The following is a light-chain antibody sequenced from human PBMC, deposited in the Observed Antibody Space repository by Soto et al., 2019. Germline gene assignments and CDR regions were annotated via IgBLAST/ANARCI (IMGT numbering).Light chain of an antibody. CDR3: QQYGSSPQT. J-gene: IGKJ1*01. V-gene: IGKV3-20*01. Sequence: ETVLTQSPGTLSLSPGEKATLSCRASQSVSNSYLAWYQQKPGQAPRLLIYGASSRATAIPDRFSGSGSGTVFTLTISRLETDDFAVYYCQQYGSSPQTFGQGTKVEIK. CDR2: GAS. CDR1: QSVSNSY.